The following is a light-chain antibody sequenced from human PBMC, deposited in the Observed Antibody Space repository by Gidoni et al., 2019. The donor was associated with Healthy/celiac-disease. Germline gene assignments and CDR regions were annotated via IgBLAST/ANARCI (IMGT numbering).Light chain of an antibody. V-gene: IGKV3-20*01. CDR1: QSVSNSY. CDR2: GAS. CDR3: QQYGNSPYT. Sequence: IVLTPPPATLSLSPGERATLACRASQSVSNSYLARYQQKPGQTPRPLISGASSRATSLPKRFSGSGSGTDFTRAISRLEPEDFAVYYCQQYGNSPYTFGQXTKLDIK. J-gene: IGKJ2*01.